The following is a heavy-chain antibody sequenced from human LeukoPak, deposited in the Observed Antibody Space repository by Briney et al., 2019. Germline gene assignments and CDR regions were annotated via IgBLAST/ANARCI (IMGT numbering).Heavy chain of an antibody. J-gene: IGHJ3*02. CDR1: GFTFSSYS. CDR3: ARDERDYGDFADAFDI. D-gene: IGHD4-17*01. V-gene: IGHV3-48*01. CDR2: ISSSSSTI. Sequence: GGSLRLSCAASGFTFSSYSMNWVRQALGKGLEWVSYISSSSSTIYYADSVKGRFTISRDNAKNSLYLQMNSLRAEDTAVYYCARDERDYGDFADAFDIWGQGTMVTVSS.